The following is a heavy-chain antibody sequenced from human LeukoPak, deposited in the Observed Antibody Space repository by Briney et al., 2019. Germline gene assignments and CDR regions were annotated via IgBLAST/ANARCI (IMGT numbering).Heavy chain of an antibody. J-gene: IGHJ4*02. CDR2: ISGSGGST. V-gene: IGHV3-23*01. CDR1: GFTFSSYG. D-gene: IGHD5-18*01. Sequence: GGTLRLSCAASGFTFSSYGMSWVRQAPGKGLEWVSAISGSGGSTYYADSVKGRFTISRDNSKNTLYLQMNSLRAEDTAAYYCAKDPWDTAMDHFDYWGQGTLVTVSS. CDR3: AKDPWDTAMDHFDY.